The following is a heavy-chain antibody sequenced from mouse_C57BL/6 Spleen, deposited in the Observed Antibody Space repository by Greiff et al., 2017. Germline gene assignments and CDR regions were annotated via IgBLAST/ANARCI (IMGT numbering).Heavy chain of an antibody. D-gene: IGHD2-4*01. CDR1: GFTFSDYG. CDR2: ISSGSSTI. J-gene: IGHJ4*01. Sequence: DVHLVESGGGLVKPGGSLKLSCAASGFTFSDYGMHWVRQAPEKGLEWVAYISSGSSTIYYADTVKGRFTISRDNAKNTLFLQMTSLRSEDTAMYYCARGGLPYYYAMDYWGQGTSVTVSS. CDR3: ARGGLPYYYAMDY. V-gene: IGHV5-17*01.